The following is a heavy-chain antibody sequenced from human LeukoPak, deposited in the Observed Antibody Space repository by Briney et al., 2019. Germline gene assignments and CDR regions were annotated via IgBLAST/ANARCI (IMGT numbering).Heavy chain of an antibody. CDR1: GFTFTTFW. Sequence: GGSLRLSCATSGFTFTTFWMHWVRQAPGKGLVWVSRINHDGSSTNYADSVKGRFTISRDNAKNSLYLQMNSLRAEDTAVYYCARAGSGRSPDWFDPWGQGTLVTVSS. CDR2: INHDGSST. CDR3: ARAGSGRSPDWFDP. D-gene: IGHD1-26*01. J-gene: IGHJ5*02. V-gene: IGHV3-74*01.